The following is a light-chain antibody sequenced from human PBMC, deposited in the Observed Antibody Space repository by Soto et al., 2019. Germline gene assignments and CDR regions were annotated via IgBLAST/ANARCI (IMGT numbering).Light chain of an antibody. CDR3: SSYTSSSTLLV. V-gene: IGLV2-14*01. CDR2: EVS. CDR1: SSDVGGYNY. J-gene: IGLJ1*01. Sequence: QSALTQPASVSGSPGQSITISCTGTSSDVGGYNYVSWHQQHPGKAPKLMIYEVSNRPSGVSNRFSGSKSGNTASLTISGLQAEDEADYYCSSYTSSSTLLVFGTGTKVTVL.